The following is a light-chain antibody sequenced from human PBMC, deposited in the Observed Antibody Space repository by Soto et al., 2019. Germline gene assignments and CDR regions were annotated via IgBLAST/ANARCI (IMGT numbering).Light chain of an antibody. CDR2: DVS. J-gene: IGLJ2*01. Sequence: QSVLTQPASVSGSPGQSITISCTGTSSDVGGYKYVSWYQQHPGKAPKLMIYDVSNRPSGVSNRFSGSKSGNTPSLTISGLQAEDEADYYCSSYTSTSTLVFGGRTKLTVL. CDR3: SSYTSTSTLV. CDR1: SSDVGGYKY. V-gene: IGLV2-14*01.